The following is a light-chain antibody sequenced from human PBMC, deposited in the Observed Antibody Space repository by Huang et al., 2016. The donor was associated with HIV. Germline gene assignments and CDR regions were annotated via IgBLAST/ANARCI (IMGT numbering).Light chain of an antibody. V-gene: IGKV1-27*01. CDR3: QKYDSAPLT. CDR1: QGIKNY. J-gene: IGKJ4*01. Sequence: DIQMTQSPSSLSASVGDRVTITCRASQGIKNYLAWYQQKPGTVPKLLIYAASTLQSGVPARFSGSGSETDFILTISGLQPEDVATYYCQKYDSAPLTFGGGTKVEIK. CDR2: AAS.